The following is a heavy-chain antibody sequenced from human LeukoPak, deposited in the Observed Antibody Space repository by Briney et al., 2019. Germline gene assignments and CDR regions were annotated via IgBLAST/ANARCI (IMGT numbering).Heavy chain of an antibody. CDR1: GGSISSGGYY. D-gene: IGHD7-27*01. Sequence: SQTLSLTCTVSGGSISSGGYYWSWIRQHPGKGLEWIGFIYYSGSTNYNPSLKSRVTISVDTSKNHFSLKLSSMTAADTAVYYCARLGQPNAFDIWGQGTMVTVSP. CDR2: IYYSGST. J-gene: IGHJ3*02. V-gene: IGHV4-31*03. CDR3: ARLGQPNAFDI.